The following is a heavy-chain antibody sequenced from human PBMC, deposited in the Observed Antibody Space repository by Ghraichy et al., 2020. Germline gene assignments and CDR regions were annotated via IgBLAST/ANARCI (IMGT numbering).Heavy chain of an antibody. J-gene: IGHJ4*02. CDR2: ISGSGGST. CDR1: GFTLRSCA. D-gene: IGHD1-1*01. CDR3: ANDEWRT. V-gene: IGHV3-23*01. Sequence: LSLTCAASGFTLRSCAMSWVRQAPGKGLEWVSAISGSGGSTYYADSVKGRFTISRDNSRNTLYLQMNSLRAEDTAVYYCANDEWRTWGQGTLVTVSS.